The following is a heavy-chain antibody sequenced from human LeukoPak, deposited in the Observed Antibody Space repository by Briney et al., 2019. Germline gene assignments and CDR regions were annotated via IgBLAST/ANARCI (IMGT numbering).Heavy chain of an antibody. CDR2: IIPILGIA. CDR1: GGTFSSYA. J-gene: IGHJ4*02. V-gene: IGHV1-69*04. D-gene: IGHD3-10*01. Sequence: ASVKVSCKASGGTFSSYAISWVRQAPGQGLEWMGRIIPILGIANYAQKFQGRVTITADKSTSTAYMELSSLRSEDTAVYYCARGSDYYGSGSYSPFDYWGQGTLVTVSS. CDR3: ARGSDYYGSGSYSPFDY.